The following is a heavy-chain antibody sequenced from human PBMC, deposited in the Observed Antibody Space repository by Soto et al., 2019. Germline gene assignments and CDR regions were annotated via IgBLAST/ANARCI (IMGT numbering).Heavy chain of an antibody. D-gene: IGHD2-15*01. CDR1: GDTSSNYG. V-gene: IGHV1-69*06. Sequence: AASVKVSCKASGDTSSNYGVSWVRQAPGQGLEWMGGILPVFGTTTYARNFQGRITITADKSTSTVYMELTSLRSDDTATYYCARDPDEVAGHDYHYYGLDVWDQGATVTVSS. J-gene: IGHJ6*02. CDR2: ILPVFGTT. CDR3: ARDPDEVAGHDYHYYGLDV.